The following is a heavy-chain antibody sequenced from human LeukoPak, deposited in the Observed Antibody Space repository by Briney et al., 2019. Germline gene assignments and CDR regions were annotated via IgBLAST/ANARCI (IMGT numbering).Heavy chain of an antibody. CDR3: AREASDSSVCDH. V-gene: IGHV1-2*02. D-gene: IGHD2/OR15-2a*01. CDR2: SNPNTGGT. Sequence: ASVKVSCKVSGFSFVDYYMHWVRQAPGQGLESMGWSNPNTGGTNFAQKFQGRVTLTRDTSIRTVYMELRSLTSDDTAVYYCAREASDSSVCDHWGQGTRVTVSP. CDR1: GFSFVDYY. J-gene: IGHJ4*02.